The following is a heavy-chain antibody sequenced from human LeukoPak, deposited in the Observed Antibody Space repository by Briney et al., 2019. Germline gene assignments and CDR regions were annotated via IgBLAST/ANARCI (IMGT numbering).Heavy chain of an antibody. CDR1: GGSVSSGSYY. CDR2: VYFGGNT. CDR3: AREGIVGARPFFDY. D-gene: IGHD1-26*01. J-gene: IGHJ4*02. V-gene: IGHV4-61*01. Sequence: KPSETLSLTCTVSGGSVSSGSYYWSWIRQSPGKGLEWIGNVYFGGNTHDNPSLKSRVTMSLDTSKNQFSLRLNSVTAADTAVYYCAREGIVGARPFFDYWGQGSLVTVSS.